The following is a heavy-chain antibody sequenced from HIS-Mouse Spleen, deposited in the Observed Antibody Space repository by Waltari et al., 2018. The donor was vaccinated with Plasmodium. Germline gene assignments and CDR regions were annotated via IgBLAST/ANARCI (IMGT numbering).Heavy chain of an antibody. CDR3: ASSWYWYFDL. J-gene: IGHJ2*01. Sequence: EVPLVESGGGLVQPAGSLVLPCPESGFAFRSSWMSWVREARGKGLEWVANIKQDGSEKYYVDSVKGRFTISRDNAKNSLYLQMNSLRAEDTAVYYCASSWYWYFDLWGRGTLVTVSS. D-gene: IGHD6-13*01. CDR2: IKQDGSEK. V-gene: IGHV3-7*01. CDR1: GFAFRSSW.